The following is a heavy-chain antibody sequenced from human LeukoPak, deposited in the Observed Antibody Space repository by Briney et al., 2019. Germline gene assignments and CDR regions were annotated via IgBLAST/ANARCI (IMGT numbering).Heavy chain of an antibody. CDR1: GYTFTGYY. D-gene: IGHD3-3*01. CDR3: SRDFGEPTGYYMDV. CDR2: INPNSGDT. V-gene: IGHV1-2*02. J-gene: IGHJ6*03. Sequence: ASVKVSCKASGYTFTGYYMHWVRQAPGQGLEWMGWINPNSGDTNYAQKFQGRVTMTRDTSISTAYMELSRLRSDDTAVYYCSRDFGEPTGYYMDVWGKGTTVTVPS.